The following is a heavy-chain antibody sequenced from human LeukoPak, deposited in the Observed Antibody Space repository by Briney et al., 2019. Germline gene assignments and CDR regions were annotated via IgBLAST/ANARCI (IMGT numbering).Heavy chain of an antibody. CDR2: IKQDGSEK. D-gene: IGHD3-22*01. CDR1: GFTFSSYW. CDR3: FGGSGYNSDY. V-gene: IGHV3-7*03. J-gene: IGHJ4*02. Sequence: GGSLRLSCAASGFTFSSYWMSWVRQAPGKGLEWVANIKQDGSEKYYVDSVKGRFTISRDNAKNSLYLQMNSLRAEDTALYSCFGGSGYNSDYWGQGTLVTVSP.